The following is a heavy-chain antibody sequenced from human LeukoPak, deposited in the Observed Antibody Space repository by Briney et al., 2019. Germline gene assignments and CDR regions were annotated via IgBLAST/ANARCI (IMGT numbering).Heavy chain of an antibody. CDR1: GGTFSSYA. J-gene: IGHJ5*02. Sequence: GASVKVSCKASGGTFSSYAISWVRQAPGQGLEWMGGIIPIFGTANYAQKFQGRVTITADESTSTAYMELRSLRSDDTAVYYCARDGRHRYYYDSSGFYGSWFDPWGQGTLVTVSS. V-gene: IGHV1-69*13. D-gene: IGHD3-22*01. CDR2: IIPIFGTA. CDR3: ARDGRHRYYYDSSGFYGSWFDP.